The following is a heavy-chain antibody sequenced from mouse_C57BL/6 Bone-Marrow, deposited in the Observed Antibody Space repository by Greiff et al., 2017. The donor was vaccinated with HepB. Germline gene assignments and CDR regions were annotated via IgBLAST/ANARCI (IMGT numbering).Heavy chain of an antibody. Sequence: DVHLVESGGGLVQPGGSLKLSCAASGFTFSDYGMAWVRQAPRKGPEWVAFISNLAYSIYYADTVTGRFTISRENAKNTLYLEMSSLRSEDTAMYYCARRGLLRFYAMDYWGQGTSVTVSS. CDR2: ISNLAYSI. CDR3: ARRGLLRFYAMDY. V-gene: IGHV5-15*01. J-gene: IGHJ4*01. CDR1: GFTFSDYG. D-gene: IGHD2-3*01.